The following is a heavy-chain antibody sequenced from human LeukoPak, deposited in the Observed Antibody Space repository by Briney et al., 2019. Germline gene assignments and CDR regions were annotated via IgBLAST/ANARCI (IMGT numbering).Heavy chain of an antibody. CDR2: IKQDGSEK. CDR1: GFTFSSYW. D-gene: IGHD3-22*01. J-gene: IGHJ4*02. CDR3: VRDPGDYYDSSGSDY. Sequence: GGSLRLSCAASGFTFSSYWMSWVRQAPGKGLEWVANIKQDGSEKYYVDSVKGRFTISRDNAKNSLYLQMNSLRAEDTAVYSCVRDPGDYYDSSGSDYWGQGTLVTVSS. V-gene: IGHV3-7*01.